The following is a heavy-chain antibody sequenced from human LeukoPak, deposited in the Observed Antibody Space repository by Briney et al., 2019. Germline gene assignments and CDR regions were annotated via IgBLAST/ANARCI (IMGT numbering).Heavy chain of an antibody. CDR1: GYTFSSYG. V-gene: IGHV3-33*01. CDR2: IWYDGSKE. D-gene: IGHD2-15*01. J-gene: IGHJ4*02. Sequence: PGGSLRLSCAASGYTFSSYGLHWVRQAPGKGLEWVAVIWYDGSKEDYRDSVKGRFTIFKDDSKNTLYLQMNRLRAEDSAIYYCARDGGIGIDYWGQGTLVTVSS. CDR3: ARDGGIGIDY.